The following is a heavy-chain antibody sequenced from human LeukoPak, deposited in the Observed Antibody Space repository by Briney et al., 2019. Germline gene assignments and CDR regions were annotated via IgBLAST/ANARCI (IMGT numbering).Heavy chain of an antibody. Sequence: EASVKVSCKASGYTFTSYGISWVRQAPGQGLEWMGWISVYNGNTNYAQKLQGRVTMTTDTSTSTPYMELRSLRSDDTAVYYCARVNSGYFGSDYWGQGTLVTVSS. CDR2: ISVYNGNT. CDR3: ARVNSGYFGSDY. V-gene: IGHV1-18*01. D-gene: IGHD3-22*01. J-gene: IGHJ4*02. CDR1: GYTFTSYG.